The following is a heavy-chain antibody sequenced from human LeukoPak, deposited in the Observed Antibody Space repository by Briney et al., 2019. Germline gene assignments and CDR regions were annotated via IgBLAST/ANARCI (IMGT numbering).Heavy chain of an antibody. D-gene: IGHD1-1*01. V-gene: IGHV4-61*02. CDR1: GDSITSGSYY. CDR3: AREDTTGLTDF. J-gene: IGHJ4*02. Sequence: SQTLSLTCTVSGDSITSGSYYWSWIRQPAGKGLEWIGRIFISGGTNYNPSLKSRVTISADMSKNQFSLKLSSVTAADTAVYYCAREDTTGLTDFWGQGTLVTVSS. CDR2: IFISGGT.